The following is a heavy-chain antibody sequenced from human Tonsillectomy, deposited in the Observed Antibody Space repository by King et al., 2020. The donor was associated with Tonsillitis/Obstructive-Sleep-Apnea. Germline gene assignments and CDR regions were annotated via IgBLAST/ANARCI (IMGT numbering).Heavy chain of an antibody. D-gene: IGHD3-3*01. J-gene: IGHJ4*02. CDR3: AWGLEYYDFWGPFDY. CDR1: GYTFTSYY. V-gene: IGHV1-46*01. CDR2: INPSGGST. Sequence: QLVQSGAEVKKPGASVKVSCKASGYTFTSYYMHWVRQAPGQGLEWMGIINPSGGSTSYAQKFQGRVTMTRDTSTSTVYMELSSLRSEDTAVYYCAWGLEYYDFWGPFDYWGQGTLVTVSS.